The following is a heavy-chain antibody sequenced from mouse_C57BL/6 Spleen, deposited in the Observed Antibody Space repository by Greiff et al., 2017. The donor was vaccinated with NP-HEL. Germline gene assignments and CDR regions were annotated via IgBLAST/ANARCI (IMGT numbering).Heavy chain of an antibody. CDR2: INPSSGYT. Sequence: QVQLQQSGAELAIPGASVKLSCKASGYTFTSYWMHWVKQRPGQGLEWIGYINPSSGYTKYNQKFKDKATLTADKSSSTAYMQLSSLTYEDSAVYYCARGPFTVAVRDVFDYWGQGTTLTVSS. CDR3: ARGPFTVAVRDVFDY. J-gene: IGHJ2*01. D-gene: IGHD1-1*01. CDR1: GYTFTSYW. V-gene: IGHV1-7*01.